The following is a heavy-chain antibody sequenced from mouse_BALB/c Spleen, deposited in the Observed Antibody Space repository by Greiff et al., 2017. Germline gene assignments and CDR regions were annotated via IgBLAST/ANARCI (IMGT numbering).Heavy chain of an antibody. CDR1: GYTFTSYT. V-gene: IGHV1-4*01. D-gene: IGHD2-1*01. CDR3: ARGGNWYAMDY. J-gene: IGHJ4*01. CDR2: INPSSGYT. Sequence: VQGVESGAELARPGASVKMSCKASGYTFTSYTMHWVKQRPGQGLEWIGYINPSSGYTNYNQKFKDKATLTADKSSSTAYMQLSSLTSEDSAVYYCARGGNWYAMDYWGQGTSVTVSS.